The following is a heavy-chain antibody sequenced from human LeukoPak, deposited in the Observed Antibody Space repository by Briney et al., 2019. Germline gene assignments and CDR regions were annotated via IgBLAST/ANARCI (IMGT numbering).Heavy chain of an antibody. CDR3: ARQSDYYDSSGYYYARPYFDY. J-gene: IGHJ4*02. CDR1: GGSIRSSSYY. V-gene: IGHV4-39*01. D-gene: IGHD3-22*01. CDR2: IYYSGST. Sequence: ETLSLTCTVSGGSIRSSSYYWGWIRQPPGKGLEWIGSIYYSGSTYYNPSLKSRVTISVDTSKNQFSLKLSSVTAADTAVYYCARQSDYYDSSGYYYARPYFDYWGQGTLVTVSS.